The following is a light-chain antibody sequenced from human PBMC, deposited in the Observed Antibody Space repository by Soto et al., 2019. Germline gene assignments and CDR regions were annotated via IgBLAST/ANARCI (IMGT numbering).Light chain of an antibody. J-gene: IGLJ1*01. V-gene: IGLV2-14*01. Sequence: QPASVSGSPGQWITISCTGTSSDVGGYNYVSWYQQHPGKAPKLMIYDVSNRPSGVSNRFSGSKSVNTASLTISGLQAEDEADYYCSSYTSSSTYVFGTGTKLTVL. CDR1: SSDVGGYNY. CDR2: DVS. CDR3: SSYTSSSTYV.